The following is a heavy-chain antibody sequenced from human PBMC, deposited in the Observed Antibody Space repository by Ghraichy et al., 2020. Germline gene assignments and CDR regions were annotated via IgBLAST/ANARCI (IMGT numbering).Heavy chain of an antibody. Sequence: SETLSLTCAVSGDSISSGDYSWSWIRQPPGKGLEYIGHIYPRGSAFYNPSLKSRVTMSIDRSKNQFSLRLRSVTAADTALYYCAREVPGPNYMDVWGKGTTVTVSS. CDR2: IYPRGSA. CDR3: AREVPGPNYMDV. CDR1: GDSISSGDYS. D-gene: IGHD3-10*01. V-gene: IGHV4-30-2*01. J-gene: IGHJ6*03.